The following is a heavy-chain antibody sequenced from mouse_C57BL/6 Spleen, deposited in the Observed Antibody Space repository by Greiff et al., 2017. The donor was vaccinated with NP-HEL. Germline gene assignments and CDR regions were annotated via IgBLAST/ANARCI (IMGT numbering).Heavy chain of an antibody. J-gene: IGHJ4*01. V-gene: IGHV2-2*01. CDR2: IWSGGST. Sequence: VKLMESGPGLVQPSQSLSITCTVSGFSLTSYGVHWVRQSPGKGLEWLGVIWSGGSTDYNAAFISRLSISKDNSKSQVFFKMNSLQADDTAIYYCARMTTVVATDAMDYWGQGTSVTVSS. CDR1: GFSLTSYG. D-gene: IGHD1-1*01. CDR3: ARMTTVVATDAMDY.